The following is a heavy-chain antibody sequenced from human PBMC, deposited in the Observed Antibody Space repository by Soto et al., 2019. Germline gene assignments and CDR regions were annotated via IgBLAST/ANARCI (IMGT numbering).Heavy chain of an antibody. V-gene: IGHV3-30*18. CDR3: AKGDYYYYYGMDV. CDR1: GFTFSSYG. J-gene: IGHJ6*02. Sequence: VQLVESGGGVVQPGRSLRLSCAASGFTFSSYGMHWVRQAPGKGLEWVAVISYDGSNKYYADSVKGRFTISRDNSKNTLYLQMNSLRAEDTAVYYCAKGDYYYYYGMDVWGQGTTVTVSS. CDR2: ISYDGSNK.